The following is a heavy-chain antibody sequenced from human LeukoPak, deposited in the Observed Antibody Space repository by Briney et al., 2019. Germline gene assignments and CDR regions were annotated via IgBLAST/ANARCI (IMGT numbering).Heavy chain of an antibody. CDR1: GFTFSDYY. D-gene: IGHD3-22*01. J-gene: IGHJ4*02. V-gene: IGHV3-66*02. CDR3: AKSGDSSGYLYYFDY. CDR2: IYSGGST. Sequence: GGSLRLSCAASGFTFSDYYMSWVRQAPGKGLEWVSVIYSGGSTYYADSVKGRFTISRDNSKNTLYLQMNSLRAEDTAVYYCAKSGDSSGYLYYFDYWGQGTLVTVSS.